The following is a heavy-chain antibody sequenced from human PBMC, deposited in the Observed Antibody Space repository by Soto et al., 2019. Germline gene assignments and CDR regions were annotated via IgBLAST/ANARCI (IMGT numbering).Heavy chain of an antibody. CDR2: IYINGST. D-gene: IGHD5-12*01. J-gene: IGHJ6*02. Sequence: GGSLRLSCAASGFSVSSNYMSWVRQAPGEGLEWAAIIYINGSTDYADSVQGRFSVSRDIYKNTLFLQMNNLRAEDTAVYFCSGDPSGYDEGDWYHGVDVWGRGTTVTVSS. CDR3: SGDPSGYDEGDWYHGVDV. V-gene: IGHV3-53*01. CDR1: GFSVSSNY.